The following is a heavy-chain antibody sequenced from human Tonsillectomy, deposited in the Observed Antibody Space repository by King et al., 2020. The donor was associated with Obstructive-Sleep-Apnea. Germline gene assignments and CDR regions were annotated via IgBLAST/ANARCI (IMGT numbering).Heavy chain of an antibody. Sequence: VQLVESGGGLVQPGRSLRLSCAASGFTFDDYAMHWVRQAPGKGLEWVSGISWNSGSIGYADSVKGRFTISRDNAKNSLYLQMNSLRAEDTALYYCAKGYYYDSSGYYSPPYYFDYWGQGTLVTVSS. D-gene: IGHD3-22*01. CDR3: AKGYYYDSSGYYSPPYYFDY. CDR2: ISWNSGSI. CDR1: GFTFDDYA. J-gene: IGHJ4*02. V-gene: IGHV3-9*01.